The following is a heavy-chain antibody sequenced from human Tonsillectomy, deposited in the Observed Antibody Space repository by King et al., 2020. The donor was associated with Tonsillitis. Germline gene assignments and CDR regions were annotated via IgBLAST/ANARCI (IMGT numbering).Heavy chain of an antibody. CDR3: ARVSGSGSYYNPCDY. J-gene: IGHJ4*02. CDR2: ITHTGST. V-gene: IGHV4-34*01. D-gene: IGHD3-10*01. CDR1: GASFSDYY. Sequence: VQLQQWGAGLLKPSETLSLTCAVYGASFSDYYWSWIRQAPGKGLEWIGDITHTGSTNCNPSLRSRVTISVDTSMNQFSLRLSSVTAADTAVYYCARVSGSGSYYNPCDYWGQGTLVTVSS.